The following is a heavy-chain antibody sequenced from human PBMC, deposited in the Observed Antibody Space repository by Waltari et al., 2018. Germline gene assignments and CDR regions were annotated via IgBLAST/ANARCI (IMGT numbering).Heavy chain of an antibody. CDR3: ARDKSSTRPSPLDI. D-gene: IGHD2-2*01. J-gene: IGHJ3*02. CDR1: GFTFSSYS. CDR2: ISSSSSYI. Sequence: EVQLVESGGGLVKPGGSLSLSCAASGFTFSSYSMNWVRQAPGKGLEWVSSISSSSSYIDYADSVKGRFTISRDNAKNSLYLQMNSLRAEDTAVYYCARDKSSTRPSPLDIWGQGTMVTVSS. V-gene: IGHV3-21*01.